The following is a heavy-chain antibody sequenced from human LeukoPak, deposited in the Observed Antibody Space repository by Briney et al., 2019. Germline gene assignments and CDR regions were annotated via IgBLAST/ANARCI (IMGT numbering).Heavy chain of an antibody. CDR3: ASEVMVYAIEVSFDY. CDR1: GFTFSSYA. CDR2: ISYDGSNK. J-gene: IGHJ4*02. V-gene: IGHV3-30-3*01. D-gene: IGHD2-8*01. Sequence: GGSLRLSCAASGFTFSSYAMHRVRQAPGKGLEWVAVISYDGSNKYYADSVKGRFTISRDNSKNTLYLQMNSLRAEDTAVYYCASEVMVYAIEVSFDYWGQGTLVTVSS.